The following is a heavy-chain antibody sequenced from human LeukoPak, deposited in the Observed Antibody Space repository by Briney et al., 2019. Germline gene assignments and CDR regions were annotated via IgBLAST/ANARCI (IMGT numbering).Heavy chain of an antibody. D-gene: IGHD3-10*01. V-gene: IGHV3-7*01. CDR1: GVTFCNYW. CDR2: IKQDGSEK. Sequence: GGSLRLSSAASGVTFCNYWMTWGRQAPGGGAGWGASIKQDGSEKYHVDSVRGGFTVSRDNTKNSLYLKMNSLRGEDTAVYYCATGMNSGYWGQGTLVTVSS. CDR3: ATGMNSGY. J-gene: IGHJ4*02.